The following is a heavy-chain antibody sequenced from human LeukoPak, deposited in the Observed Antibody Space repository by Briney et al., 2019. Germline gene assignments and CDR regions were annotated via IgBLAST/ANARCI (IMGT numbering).Heavy chain of an antibody. CDR2: ISASGGTT. V-gene: IGHV3-23*01. CDR1: GFTFSSYA. CDR3: AKDGAPQQLVIY. J-gene: IGHJ4*02. Sequence: PGGSLRLSCAASGFTFSSYAMTWVRRAPGKGLEWVSVISASGGTTYYADSVKGRFTISRDNSKNTLYLQMNSLRAEDTAIYYCAKDGAPQQLVIYWGRGTLVTVSS. D-gene: IGHD6-13*01.